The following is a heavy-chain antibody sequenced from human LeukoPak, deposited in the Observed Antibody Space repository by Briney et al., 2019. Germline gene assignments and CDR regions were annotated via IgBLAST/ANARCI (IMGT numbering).Heavy chain of an antibody. Sequence: GESLRLSCAASGFTFSSYSVSWVRQAPGKGLEWVSSISTSSSYINYADSVKGRFTISRDNSKNTLYLQMNSLRAEDTAVYYCAKDRQLELLSEFDYWGQGTLVTVSS. CDR2: ISTSSSYI. CDR1: GFTFSSYS. J-gene: IGHJ4*02. D-gene: IGHD1-7*01. CDR3: AKDRQLELLSEFDY. V-gene: IGHV3-21*04.